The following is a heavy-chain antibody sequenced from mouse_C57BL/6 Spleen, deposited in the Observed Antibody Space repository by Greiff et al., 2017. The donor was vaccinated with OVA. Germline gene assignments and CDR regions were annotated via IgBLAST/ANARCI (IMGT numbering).Heavy chain of an antibody. CDR3: ARDGDKDYGSSPYYAMDY. Sequence: QVQLQQSGAELVKPGASVKISCKASGYAFSSYWMNWVKQRPGKGLEWIGQIYPGDGDTNYNGKFKGKATLTADKSSSTAYMQLSSLTSEDSAVYFCARDGDKDYGSSPYYAMDYWGQGTSVTVSS. CDR1: GYAFSSYW. J-gene: IGHJ4*01. CDR2: IYPGDGDT. D-gene: IGHD1-1*01. V-gene: IGHV1-80*01.